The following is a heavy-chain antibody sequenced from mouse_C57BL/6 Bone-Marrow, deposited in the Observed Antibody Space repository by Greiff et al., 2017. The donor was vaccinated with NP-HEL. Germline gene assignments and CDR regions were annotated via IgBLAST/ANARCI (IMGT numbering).Heavy chain of an antibody. V-gene: IGHV1-69*01. J-gene: IGHJ2*01. CDR3: AVDYYFDY. D-gene: IGHD2-4*01. CDR2: IDPSDSYT. CDR1: GYTFTSYW. Sequence: QVQLQQPGAELVMPGASVKLSCKASGYTFTSYWMHWVKQRPGQGLEWIGEIDPSDSYTNNNQKFKGKSTLTVDKSSSTAYMQLSSLTSEDSAVYYCAVDYYFDYWGQGTTLTVSS.